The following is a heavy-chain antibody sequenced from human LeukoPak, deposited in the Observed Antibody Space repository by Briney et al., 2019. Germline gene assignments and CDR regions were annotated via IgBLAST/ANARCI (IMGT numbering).Heavy chain of an antibody. D-gene: IGHD3-22*01. Sequence: GGSLRLSCTASGFTFGDYAMNWFRQAPGKGLEWVGFIKDKTYGGTTDYAASVKGRFIISRDDSKSIAYLQMNSLKTEDTALYYCTRLLQGRYYYDSSGFPDHWGQGTLVTVSS. CDR2: IKDKTYGGTT. J-gene: IGHJ5*02. V-gene: IGHV3-49*03. CDR1: GFTFGDYA. CDR3: TRLLQGRYYYDSSGFPDH.